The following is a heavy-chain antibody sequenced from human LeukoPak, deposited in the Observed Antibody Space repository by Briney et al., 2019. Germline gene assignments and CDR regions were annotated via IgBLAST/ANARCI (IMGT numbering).Heavy chain of an antibody. V-gene: IGHV3-66*01. J-gene: IGHJ6*03. CDR3: AKGGYSNGRYYYYYMDV. D-gene: IGHD5-18*01. Sequence: GGSLRLSCAASGFSVSSHYMSWVRQAPGKGLEWVSVIYSDGSTYYADSVKGRFTISRDNSKNTLYLQMNSLRAEDTAVYYCAKGGYSNGRYYYYYMDVWGEGTTVTVS. CDR1: GFSVSSHY. CDR2: IYSDGST.